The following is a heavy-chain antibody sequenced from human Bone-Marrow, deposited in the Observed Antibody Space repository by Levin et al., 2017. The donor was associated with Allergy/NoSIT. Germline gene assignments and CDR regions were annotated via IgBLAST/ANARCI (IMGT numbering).Heavy chain of an antibody. V-gene: IGHV2-5*02. D-gene: IGHD3-22*01. Sequence: SGPTLVKPTQTLTLTCTFSGFSLTSRGVGVGWIRQPPGKALEWIALIYWDDDKRYSPSLKSRLTITKDTSQNQVVLTLTNMDSVDTGTYYCAYGSHFDDIGYSYAEYFQHWGQGTLVTVSS. J-gene: IGHJ1*01. CDR1: GFSLTSRGVG. CDR2: IYWDDDK. CDR3: AYGSHFDDIGYSYAEYFQH.